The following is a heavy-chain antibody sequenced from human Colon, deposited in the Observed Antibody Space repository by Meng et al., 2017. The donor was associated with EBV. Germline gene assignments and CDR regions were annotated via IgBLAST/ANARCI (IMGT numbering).Heavy chain of an antibody. CDR2: ISGSGLST. Sequence: EVQLVESXGGLVQPGGSLRVSCAASGFTFSSSALSWVRQAPGRGLEWVSTISGSGLSTYYADSVKGRFTISRDNSKNTLYLQMNSLRAEDTALYYCATALYWGQGTLVTVSS. CDR1: GFTFSSSA. CDR3: ATALY. V-gene: IGHV3-23*04. D-gene: IGHD2-15*01. J-gene: IGHJ4*02.